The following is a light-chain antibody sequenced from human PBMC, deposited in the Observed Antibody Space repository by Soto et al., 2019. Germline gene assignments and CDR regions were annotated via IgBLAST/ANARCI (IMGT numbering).Light chain of an antibody. Sequence: PGERATLSCRASQSVSSNYLAWFQQRPGQPPRLIIYGVSTRATGTPDRFSASGSGTDFTLTINRLEREDFAVYYCQQYGGSPWTFGQGTTVDIK. CDR2: GVS. J-gene: IGKJ1*01. CDR1: QSVSSNY. V-gene: IGKV3-20*01. CDR3: QQYGGSPWT.